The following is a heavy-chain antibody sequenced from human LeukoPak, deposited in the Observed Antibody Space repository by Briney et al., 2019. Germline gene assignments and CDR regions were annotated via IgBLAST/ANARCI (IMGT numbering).Heavy chain of an antibody. Sequence: PGGSLRLSCAASGFTFSTYSMNWVRQAPGKGLEWVSYISSSSTIYYADSVKGRFTISRDNAKNSLYLQMNSLRDEDTAVYYCARQPGSYRFDYWGQGTLVTVSS. D-gene: IGHD1-26*01. CDR1: GFTFSTYS. V-gene: IGHV3-48*02. J-gene: IGHJ4*02. CDR2: ISSSSTI. CDR3: ARQPGSYRFDY.